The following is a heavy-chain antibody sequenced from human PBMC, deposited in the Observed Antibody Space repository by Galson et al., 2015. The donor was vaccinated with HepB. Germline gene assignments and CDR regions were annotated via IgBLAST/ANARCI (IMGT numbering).Heavy chain of an antibody. J-gene: IGHJ4*02. CDR1: GFTFSNAW. CDR2: IKSKTDGGTT. CDR3: TTDVGGSYASVYYFDY. D-gene: IGHD1-26*01. V-gene: IGHV3-15*01. Sequence: SLRLSCAASGFTFSNAWMSWVRQAPGKGLEWVGRIKSKTDGGTTDYAAPVKGRFTISRDDSKNTLYLQMNSLKTEDTAVYYCTTDVGGSYASVYYFDYWGQGTLVTVSS.